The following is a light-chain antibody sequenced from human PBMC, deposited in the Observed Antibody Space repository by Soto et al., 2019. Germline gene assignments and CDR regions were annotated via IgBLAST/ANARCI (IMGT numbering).Light chain of an antibody. Sequence: DIQMTQSPSSLSASVGDRVTITCRTSQSINSYLNWYQQKPGKAPELLIYTASSLQSGVPSRFSGSGSGTDFTLTISSLQPEDFATYYCQQTYSNPRTFGQGPKVQIK. V-gene: IGKV1-39*01. CDR2: TAS. CDR3: QQTYSNPRT. J-gene: IGKJ1*01. CDR1: QSINSY.